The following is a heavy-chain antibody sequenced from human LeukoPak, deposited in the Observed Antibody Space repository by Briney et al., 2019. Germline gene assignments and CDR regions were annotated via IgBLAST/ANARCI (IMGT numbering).Heavy chain of an antibody. CDR3: ARGMVRGVIIFPYYGMDV. D-gene: IGHD3-10*01. V-gene: IGHV1-46*01. CDR2: INPTGGST. CDR1: GYTFPSYF. J-gene: IGHJ6*02. Sequence: ASVKVSCKASGYTFPSYFMHWVRQAPGQGLEWMGIINPTGGSTTYAQKFQGRVTMTRDTSTSTVYMELSSLRSDDTAVYYCARGMVRGVIIFPYYGMDVWGQGTTVTVSS.